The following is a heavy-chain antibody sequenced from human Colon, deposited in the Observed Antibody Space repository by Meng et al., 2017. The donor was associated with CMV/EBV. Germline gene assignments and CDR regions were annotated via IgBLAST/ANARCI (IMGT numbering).Heavy chain of an antibody. CDR2: LNTDGSTT. V-gene: IGHV3-74*01. CDR1: GFTFSSKW. CDR3: ASRDY. Sequence: LLVESGGGLVQLGGSLRLSCSASGFTFSSKWMHWVRQGPGKGLVWVSRLNTDGSTTYYADSVKGRFTISRDNAKNTLYLQMNSLRAEDTAVYYCASRDYWGQGTLVTVSS. J-gene: IGHJ4*02.